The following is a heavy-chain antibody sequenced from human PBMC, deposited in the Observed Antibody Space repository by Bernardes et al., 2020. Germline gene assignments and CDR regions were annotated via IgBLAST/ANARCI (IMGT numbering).Heavy chain of an antibody. Sequence: ASVKVSCKASGYTFTSYAMHWVRQAPGQRLEWMGWINAGNGNTKYSQKFQGRVTITRDTSASTAYMELSSLRSEDTAVYYCARRMLGYCSSTSCYRFLFFDYWGQGTLVTVSS. CDR1: GYTFTSYA. V-gene: IGHV1-3*01. CDR3: ARRMLGYCSSTSCYRFLFFDY. J-gene: IGHJ4*02. D-gene: IGHD2-2*01. CDR2: INAGNGNT.